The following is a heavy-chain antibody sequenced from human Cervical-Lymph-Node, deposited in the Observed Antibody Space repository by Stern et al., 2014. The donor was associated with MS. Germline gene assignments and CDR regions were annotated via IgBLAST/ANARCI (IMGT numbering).Heavy chain of an antibody. CDR3: AKDISERHYYFDS. V-gene: IGHV3-9*01. Sequence: VQLVESGGGSVQPGRSLRLSCAASGFTIDDCAMHWVRQAPAQGLEWVSGISWNSNNIGYADSVRGRFTISRDNAKNSLYLQMNGLRPEDTALYYCAKDISERHYYFDSWGEGTLVTVSS. CDR1: GFTIDDCA. CDR2: ISWNSNNI. D-gene: IGHD3-16*02. J-gene: IGHJ4*02.